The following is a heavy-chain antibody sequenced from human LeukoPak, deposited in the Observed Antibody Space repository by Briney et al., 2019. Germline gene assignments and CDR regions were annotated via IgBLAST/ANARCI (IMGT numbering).Heavy chain of an antibody. J-gene: IGHJ3*02. CDR2: IIPILGIA. CDR3: ARENDSSGYYFDAFDI. V-gene: IGHV1-69*04. Sequence: ASVKVSCKASGGTFSSYAISWVRQAPGQGLEWMGRIIPILGIANYAQKFQGRVTITADKSTSTAYMELSSLRSEDTAVYYCARENDSSGYYFDAFDIWGQGTMVTVSS. CDR1: GGTFSSYA. D-gene: IGHD3-22*01.